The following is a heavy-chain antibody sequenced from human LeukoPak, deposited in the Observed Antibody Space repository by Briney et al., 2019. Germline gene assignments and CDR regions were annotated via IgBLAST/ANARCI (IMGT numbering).Heavy chain of an antibody. D-gene: IGHD2-15*01. J-gene: IGHJ6*03. Sequence: ASVKVSCKASGYTFTSYDINWVRQATGQGLEWMGWMNPNSGNTGYAQKFQGRVTITRNTSISTAYMELSSLRSEDTAVYYCARGYCSGGSCYSILDYMDVWGKGTTVTVSS. V-gene: IGHV1-8*03. CDR2: MNPNSGNT. CDR1: GYTFTSYD. CDR3: ARGYCSGGSCYSILDYMDV.